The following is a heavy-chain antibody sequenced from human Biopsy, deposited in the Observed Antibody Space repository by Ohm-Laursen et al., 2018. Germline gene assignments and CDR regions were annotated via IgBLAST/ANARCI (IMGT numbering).Heavy chain of an antibody. D-gene: IGHD3-9*01. V-gene: IGHV1-69*06. CDR1: EGPFSNYG. Sequence: GASVKVSCKAPEGPFSNYGVNWVRQAPGQGLEWLGGNIPILGTGNYARQFQDRVTVVADTSTSTATMELRSLRSDDTAVYYCATKLTGYFHHWGQGTLVIVSS. CDR2: NIPILGTG. CDR3: ATKLTGYFHH. J-gene: IGHJ1*01.